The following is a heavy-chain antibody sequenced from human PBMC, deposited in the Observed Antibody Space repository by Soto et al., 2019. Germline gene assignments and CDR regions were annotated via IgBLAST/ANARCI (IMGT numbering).Heavy chain of an antibody. V-gene: IGHV3-30-3*01. CDR1: GFTFSSYA. CDR2: ISYDGSNK. Sequence: GGSLRLSCAASGFTFSSYAMHWVRQAPGKGLEWVAVISYDGSNKYYADSVKGRFTISRDNSKNTLYLQMNSLRAEDTAVYYCXRVSSSSWYVNYYGMDVWGQGTTVTVSS. D-gene: IGHD6-13*01. CDR3: XRVSSSSWYVNYYGMDV. J-gene: IGHJ6*02.